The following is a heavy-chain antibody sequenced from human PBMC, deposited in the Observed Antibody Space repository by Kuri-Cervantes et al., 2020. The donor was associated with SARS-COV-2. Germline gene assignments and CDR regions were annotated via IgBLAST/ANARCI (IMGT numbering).Heavy chain of an antibody. Sequence: ETLSLTCAASGFTFSTYSMTWVRQAPGKGLEWVSSISSSSSQRYYVDSVKGRFTISRDNAKNSLYLQMNSLRAEDTAVYYCAKDHFGLAASPGQVAFDYWGQGTLVTVSS. CDR3: AKDHFGLAASPGQVAFDY. V-gene: IGHV3-21*01. CDR2: ISSSSSQR. J-gene: IGHJ4*02. D-gene: IGHD6-13*01. CDR1: GFTFSTYS.